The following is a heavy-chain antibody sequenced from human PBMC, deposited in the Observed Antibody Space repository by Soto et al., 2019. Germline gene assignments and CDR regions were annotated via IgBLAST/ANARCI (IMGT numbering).Heavy chain of an antibody. D-gene: IGHD1-26*01. CDR3: ARGISGSYSAFDY. CDR1: GGTFSSYA. CDR2: IIPIFGTA. Sequence: SVKVSCKASGGTFSSYAISWVRQAPGRGLEWMGGIIPIFGTANYAQKFQGRVTITADESTSTAYMELSSLRSEDTAVYYCARGISGSYSAFDYWGQGTLVTVSS. J-gene: IGHJ4*02. V-gene: IGHV1-69*13.